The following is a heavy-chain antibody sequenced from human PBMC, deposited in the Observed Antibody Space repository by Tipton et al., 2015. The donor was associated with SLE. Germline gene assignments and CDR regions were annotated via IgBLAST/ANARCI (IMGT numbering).Heavy chain of an antibody. CDR2: IYHSGST. D-gene: IGHD1-26*01. Sequence: TLSLTCTVSGYSISSGYYWGWIRQPPGKGLEWIGSIYHSGSTYYNPSLKSRVTISVDTSKNQFSLKLSSVTAADTAVYYCARAPPIPSGRYFDLWGRGTLVTVSS. CDR1: GYSISSGYY. V-gene: IGHV4-38-2*02. J-gene: IGHJ2*01. CDR3: ARAPPIPSGRYFDL.